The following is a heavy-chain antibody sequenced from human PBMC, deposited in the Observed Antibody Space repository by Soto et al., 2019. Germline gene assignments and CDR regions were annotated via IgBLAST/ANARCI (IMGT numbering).Heavy chain of an antibody. V-gene: IGHV4-39*01. Sequence: QLQLQESGPGLVKPSETLYLTCTVSGGSISSSSDYWGWIRQPPGKGLEWIGSIYYSGSTYYNPSLKSRVTISVDTSKNQFSLKLSSVPAADTAVYYCARLVDYGDSEGTFDYWGQGTLVTVSS. D-gene: IGHD4-17*01. CDR3: ARLVDYGDSEGTFDY. J-gene: IGHJ4*02. CDR1: GGSISSSSDY. CDR2: IYYSGST.